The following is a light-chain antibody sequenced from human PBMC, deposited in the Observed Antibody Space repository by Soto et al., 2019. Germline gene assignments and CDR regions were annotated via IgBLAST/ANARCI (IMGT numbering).Light chain of an antibody. CDR1: SSDVGSYDF. CDR2: EVS. V-gene: IGLV2-14*01. CDR3: SSYTSRNTRV. J-gene: IGLJ2*01. Sequence: QSALTQPASVSGSPGQSITISCTGSSSDVGSYDFVSWYQQHPGKAPKLIIYEVSDRPSGVSNRFSGSKSGNTASLTISGLQADDEADYYCSSYTSRNTRVFGGGTKLTVL.